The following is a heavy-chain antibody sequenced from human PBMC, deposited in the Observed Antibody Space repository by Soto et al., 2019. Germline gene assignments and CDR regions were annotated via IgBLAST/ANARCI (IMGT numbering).Heavy chain of an antibody. V-gene: IGHV4-30-4*01. Sequence: PSETLSLTCTVSGGSVSSGDYFWSWIRQPPGKGLEWIGYIYDSGSFYYNPSLKSRVTMSVDTSKNQFSLKLSSVTAADSAMYYCAREKGYISGPKNFDSWGQGTLVTVSS. CDR2: IYDSGSF. J-gene: IGHJ4*02. CDR1: GGSVSSGDYF. CDR3: AREKGYISGPKNFDS. D-gene: IGHD5-12*01.